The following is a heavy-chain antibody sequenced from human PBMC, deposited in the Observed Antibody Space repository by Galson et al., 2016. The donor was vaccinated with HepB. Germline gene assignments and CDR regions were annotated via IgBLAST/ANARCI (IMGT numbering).Heavy chain of an antibody. D-gene: IGHD1-7*01. J-gene: IGHJ6*02. Sequence: SLRLSCAASGFSFDYFAMHWVRQAPGKGLEWVSGISWNSGSIGYADSVKGRFTISRDNAKNSLFLQMNSVRTEDTALYYCAKDIDANWNYVGLLGGSNHNYALDVWGQGTTVTVSS. V-gene: IGHV3-9*01. CDR1: GFSFDYFA. CDR2: ISWNSGSI. CDR3: AKDIDANWNYVGLLGGSNHNYALDV.